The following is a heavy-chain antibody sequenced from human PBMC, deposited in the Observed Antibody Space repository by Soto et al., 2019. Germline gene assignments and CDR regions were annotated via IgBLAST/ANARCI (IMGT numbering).Heavy chain of an antibody. CDR2: IYYDGST. Sequence: SETLSLTCAVSGGSITGYYWSRIRQPPGQGLEWIGYIYYDGSTNYNPTLRSRATISLDRSKTQFSLKLSSVTAADTAVYYCTRTKTGYAFDYWGQGTLVTVSS. V-gene: IGHV4-59*01. CDR1: GGSITGYY. J-gene: IGHJ4*02. D-gene: IGHD5-12*01. CDR3: TRTKTGYAFDY.